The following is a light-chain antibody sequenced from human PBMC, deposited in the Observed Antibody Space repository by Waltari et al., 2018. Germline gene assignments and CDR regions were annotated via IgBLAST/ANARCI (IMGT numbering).Light chain of an antibody. CDR1: TSNTGPNS. CDR2: RNT. Sequence: QSVLTQPPSASGTPGQRCTIPCSGGTSNTGPNSVSLYHPLPGTPPKPLIYRNTQRPSGFPDRFSVSKSGTSASLAISGLQSEDEADYYCAAWDDSLNGPVFGTGTKVTVL. V-gene: IGLV1-44*01. CDR3: AAWDDSLNGPV. J-gene: IGLJ1*01.